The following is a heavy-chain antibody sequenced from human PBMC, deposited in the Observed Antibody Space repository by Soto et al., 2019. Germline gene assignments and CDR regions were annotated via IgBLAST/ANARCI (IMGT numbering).Heavy chain of an antibody. V-gene: IGHV4-34*01. Sequence: SETLSLTCAVYGGSFSGYYWSWIRQSPGKGLEWIGEINHSGSTNYNPSLKSRVTISVDTSKNQFSLKLSSVTAADTAVYYCARKRGGSITIFGVVTHYYYYGMDVWGQGTTVTVSS. CDR2: INHSGST. CDR3: ARKRGGSITIFGVVTHYYYYGMDV. J-gene: IGHJ6*02. CDR1: GGSFSGYY. D-gene: IGHD3-3*01.